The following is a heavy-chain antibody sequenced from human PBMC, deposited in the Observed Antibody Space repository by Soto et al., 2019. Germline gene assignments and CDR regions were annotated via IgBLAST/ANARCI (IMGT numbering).Heavy chain of an antibody. CDR1: GYTFTSYY. CDR2: INPSGGST. V-gene: IGHV1-46*03. CDR3: ASGYYYDSSGYPPPYYYYGMDV. Sequence: GASVKVSCKASGYTFTSYYIHWVRQAPGQGLEWMGIINPSGGSTSYAQKFQGRVTMTRDTSTSTVYMELSSLRSEDTAVYYCASGYYYDSSGYPPPYYYYGMDVWGQGTTVTVSS. D-gene: IGHD3-22*01. J-gene: IGHJ6*02.